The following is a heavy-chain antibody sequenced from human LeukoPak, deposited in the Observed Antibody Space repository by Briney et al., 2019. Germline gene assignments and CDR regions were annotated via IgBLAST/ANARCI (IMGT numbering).Heavy chain of an antibody. Sequence: GGSLRLSCAASGFTFRDYSMAWVRQVPGGGLEWVSAIARDDYTVYPDPLKGRFTISRDNSRSTLYLQMNTLRAEDTAVYYCVKERDRGTDVADDFDLWGQGTLVTVSS. CDR2: IARDDYT. V-gene: IGHV3-23*01. CDR1: GFTFRDYS. J-gene: IGHJ4*02. CDR3: VKERDRGTDVADDFDL. D-gene: IGHD6-19*01.